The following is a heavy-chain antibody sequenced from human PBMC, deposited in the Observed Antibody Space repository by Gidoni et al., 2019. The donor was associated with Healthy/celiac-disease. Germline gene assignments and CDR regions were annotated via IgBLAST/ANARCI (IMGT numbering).Heavy chain of an antibody. J-gene: IGHJ4*02. CDR3: ARTRATQTRDTHSSGSGFFDY. CDR2: IFSNDEK. V-gene: IGHV2-26*01. CDR1: GFSLSNARMD. Sequence: QFTLKESGPVLFKPTEAITLTCTVSGFSLSNARMDLRWIRQPPGKALECLANIFSNDEKSYSTSLKSRLTISKDTSKSQVVLTMTNMDPVDTATYYCARTRATQTRDTHSSGSGFFDYWGQGTLVTVSS. D-gene: IGHD6-19*01.